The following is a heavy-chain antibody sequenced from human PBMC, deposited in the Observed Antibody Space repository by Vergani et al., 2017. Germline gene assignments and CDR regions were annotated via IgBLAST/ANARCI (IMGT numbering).Heavy chain of an antibody. CDR2: IYHSGST. CDR1: GYSISSGYY. D-gene: IGHD2-2*01. J-gene: IGHJ3*02. V-gene: IGHV4-38-2*02. CDR3: ARWGFCSSTSCYGPSDAFDI. Sequence: QVQLQQWGAGLLKPSETLSLTCTVSGYSISSGYYWGWIRQPPGKGLEWIGSIYHSGSTYYNPSLKSRVTISVDTSKNQFSLKLSSVTAADTAVYYCARWGFCSSTSCYGPSDAFDIWGQGTMVTVSS.